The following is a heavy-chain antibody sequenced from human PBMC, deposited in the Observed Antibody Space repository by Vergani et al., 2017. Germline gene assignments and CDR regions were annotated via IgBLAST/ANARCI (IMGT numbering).Heavy chain of an antibody. D-gene: IGHD2-15*01. CDR3: AREGYDCSGGSCYSDY. Sequence: EAQVVESGGGLVQPGGSLRLSCAASGFTVGSNYMSWVRQAPGKGLEWVSVIYSGGSTYYADSVKGRFTISRDNAKNSLYLQMNSLRAEDTAVYYCAREGYDCSGGSCYSDYWGQGTLVTVSS. CDR1: GFTVGSNY. V-gene: IGHV3-66*01. J-gene: IGHJ4*02. CDR2: IYSGGST.